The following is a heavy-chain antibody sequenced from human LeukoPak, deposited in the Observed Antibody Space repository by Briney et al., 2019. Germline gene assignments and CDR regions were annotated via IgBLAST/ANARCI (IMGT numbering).Heavy chain of an antibody. CDR1: GGSISSGSYY. D-gene: IGHD6-6*01. CDR3: ASGKSIAGYFDY. CDR2: IYTSGST. J-gene: IGHJ4*02. Sequence: SETLSLTCTVSGGSISSGSYYWSWFRQPAEKGLEWIGRIYTSGSTYYNPSLKSRVTISADTSKNQFSLKLSSVTAADTAVYYCASGKSIAGYFDYWGQGTLVTVSS. V-gene: IGHV4-61*02.